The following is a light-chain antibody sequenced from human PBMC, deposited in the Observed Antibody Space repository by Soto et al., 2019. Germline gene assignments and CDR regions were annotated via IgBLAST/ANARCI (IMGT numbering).Light chain of an antibody. CDR3: QQYENLPT. Sequence: DIQMTESPSSLPASVGGRVTITCQASQNINNYLNWYQQKPGRAPKIRIYDASNLEAGVPSRLRGSGSGTDFTFTISRLQPEDIATYYCQQYENLPTFGQGTRLEIK. CDR2: DAS. V-gene: IGKV1-33*01. CDR1: QNINNY. J-gene: IGKJ5*01.